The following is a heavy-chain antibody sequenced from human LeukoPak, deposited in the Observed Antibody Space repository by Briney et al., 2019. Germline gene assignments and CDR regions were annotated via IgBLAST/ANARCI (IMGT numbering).Heavy chain of an antibody. D-gene: IGHD6-19*01. CDR3: ATEFLGAVAETGDY. Sequence: GGSLRLSCAASGFPFSSYAMNWVRQAPGKGLEWVSSISRTSGNIYYADSVKGRCTISRDNAKNSLYLQMNSLRAEDTAVYYCATEFLGAVAETGDYWGQGTLVTVSS. CDR1: GFPFSSYA. V-gene: IGHV3-21*01. CDR2: ISRTSGNI. J-gene: IGHJ4*02.